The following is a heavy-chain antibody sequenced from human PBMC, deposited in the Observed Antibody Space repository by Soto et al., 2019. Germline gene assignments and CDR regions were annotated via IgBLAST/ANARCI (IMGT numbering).Heavy chain of an antibody. CDR1: GFTFSSYG. Sequence: GGSLRLSCAASGFTFSSYGMHWVRQAPGKGLEWVAVISYDGSNKYYADSVKGRFTISRDNSKNTLYLQMNSLRAEDTAVYYCAKYGGDSGSSSYTDYWGQGTLVTVSS. D-gene: IGHD2-21*02. CDR3: AKYGGDSGSSSYTDY. J-gene: IGHJ4*02. V-gene: IGHV3-30*18. CDR2: ISYDGSNK.